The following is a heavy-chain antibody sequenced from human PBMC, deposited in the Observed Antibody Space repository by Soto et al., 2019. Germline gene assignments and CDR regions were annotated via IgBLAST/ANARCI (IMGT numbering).Heavy chain of an antibody. V-gene: IGHV4-39*02. CDR2: IYYSGTT. Sequence: QLQLQESGPGVVKPSETLSLTCTVSGGSVTTGAYYWVWIRQAPGTGLEWIGTIYYSGTTNYNPSLKSRVTISTDTSKNHFSLRLISLTAADKAVYYCASPSSETPVYSLDNWGQGTLVTVSS. J-gene: IGHJ4*02. D-gene: IGHD2-15*01. CDR3: ASPSSETPVYSLDN. CDR1: GGSVTTGAYY.